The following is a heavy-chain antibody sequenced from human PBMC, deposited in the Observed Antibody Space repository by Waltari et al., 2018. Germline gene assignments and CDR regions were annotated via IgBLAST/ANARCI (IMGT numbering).Heavy chain of an antibody. Sequence: EVQLVESGGGLVQPGGSLRLSCAASGFTFSSYWMSWVRQAPGKGLECVDNRKQDGSEKYYVDSVKGRFTISRDNAKNSLYLQMNSLRAEDTAVYYWARAQNPNYYDPGGRTTPYYYYGMDVWGQGP. J-gene: IGHJ6*02. CDR3: ARAQNPNYYDPGGRTTPYYYYGMDV. CDR2: RKQDGSEK. CDR1: GFTFSSYW. V-gene: IGHV3-7*01. D-gene: IGHD3-3*01.